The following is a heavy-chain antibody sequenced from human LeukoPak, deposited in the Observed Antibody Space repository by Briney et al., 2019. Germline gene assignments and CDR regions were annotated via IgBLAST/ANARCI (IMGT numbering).Heavy chain of an antibody. Sequence: PSETLSLTCTVSGGSISSGSYYWSWIRQPAGKGLEWIGRIYTSGSTNYNPSLKSRVIISVDTSKNQFSLKLSSVTAADTAVYYCARHLQWLPRDAFDLWGQGTLVIVAS. D-gene: IGHD6-19*01. CDR1: GGSISSGSYY. CDR3: ARHLQWLPRDAFDL. J-gene: IGHJ3*01. V-gene: IGHV4-61*02. CDR2: IYTSGST.